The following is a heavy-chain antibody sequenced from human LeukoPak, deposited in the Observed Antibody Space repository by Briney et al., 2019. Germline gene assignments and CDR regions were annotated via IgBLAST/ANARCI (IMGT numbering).Heavy chain of an antibody. Sequence: PGGSLRLSCAASGFTVSSNYMSWVRQAPGKGLEWVSVIYSGGSTYYADSVKGRFTISRDNSKNTLYLQMNSLRAEDTAVYYCARDSNGSGSYSRDDYWGQGTLVTVSS. V-gene: IGHV3-66*01. CDR3: ARDSNGSGSYSRDDY. J-gene: IGHJ4*02. CDR1: GFTVSSNY. CDR2: IYSGGST. D-gene: IGHD3-10*01.